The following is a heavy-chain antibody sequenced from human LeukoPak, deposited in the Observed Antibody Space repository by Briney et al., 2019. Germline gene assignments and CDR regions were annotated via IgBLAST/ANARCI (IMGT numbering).Heavy chain of an antibody. V-gene: IGHV4-30-2*01. J-gene: IGHJ5*02. D-gene: IGHD4-17*01. Sequence: SETLSLTCAVSGGSISSGGYSWSWIRQPPGTGLEWIGYIYHSGSTYYNPSLKSRVTISVDRSKNQFSLKLSPVTAADTAVYYCARGQNGDYTVDWFDPWGQGTLVTVSS. CDR2: IYHSGST. CDR1: GGSISSGGYS. CDR3: ARGQNGDYTVDWFDP.